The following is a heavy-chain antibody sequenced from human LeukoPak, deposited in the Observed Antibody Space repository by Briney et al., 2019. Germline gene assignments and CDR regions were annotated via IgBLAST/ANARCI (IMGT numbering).Heavy chain of an antibody. V-gene: IGHV4-39*01. CDR2: IYYSGST. CDR1: GGSISSSSYS. CDR3: ARHTYYYDSSGYLRTGNWFDP. J-gene: IGHJ5*02. Sequence: SETLSLTCTVSGGSISSSSYSWGWIRQPPGKGLEWIGSIYYSGSTYYNPSLKSRVTISVDTSKNQFSLKLSSVTAADTAVYYCARHTYYYDSSGYLRTGNWFDPWGQGTLVTVSS. D-gene: IGHD3-22*01.